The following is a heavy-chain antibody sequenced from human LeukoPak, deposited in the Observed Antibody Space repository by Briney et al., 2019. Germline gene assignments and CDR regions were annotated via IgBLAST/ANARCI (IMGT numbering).Heavy chain of an antibody. D-gene: IGHD6-6*01. J-gene: IGHJ4*02. CDR1: GASINSGDYY. CDR3: ATTARHCSEY. Sequence: SEPLSLTCTASGASINSGDYYWTWIRQPPGKGMAWISNIYNSGNIYYNPSLRIRILISLDTSNHRSSLRMDSVPAADTAVYFCATTARHCSEYWGQGTLVTVSS. V-gene: IGHV4-30-4*08. CDR2: IYNSGNI.